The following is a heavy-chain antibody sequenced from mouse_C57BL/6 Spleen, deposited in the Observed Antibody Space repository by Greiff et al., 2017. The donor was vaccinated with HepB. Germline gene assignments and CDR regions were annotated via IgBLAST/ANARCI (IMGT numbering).Heavy chain of an antibody. CDR3: ARRDDGYLYAMDY. CDR2: ISSGSSTI. D-gene: IGHD2-3*01. Sequence: EVKLVESGGGLVKPGGSLKLSCAASGFTFSDYGMHWVRQAPEKGLEWVAYISSGSSTIYYADTVKGRFTISRDNAKNTLFLQMTNLRSEDTAMYYCARRDDGYLYAMDYWGQGTSVTVSS. V-gene: IGHV5-17*01. J-gene: IGHJ4*01. CDR1: GFTFSDYG.